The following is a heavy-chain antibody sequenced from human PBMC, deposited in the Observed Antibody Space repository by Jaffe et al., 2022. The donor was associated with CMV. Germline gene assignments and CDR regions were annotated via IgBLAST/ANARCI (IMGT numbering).Heavy chain of an antibody. J-gene: IGHJ4*02. Sequence: EVQLVESGGGLVQPGGSLRLSCAASGFTFSSYEMNWVRQAPGKGLEWVSYISSSGSTIYYADSVKGRFTISRDNAKNSLYLQMNSLRAEDTAVYYCARDYKLRRYDYWGQGTLVTVSS. V-gene: IGHV3-48*03. CDR3: ARDYKLRRYDY. CDR2: ISSSGSTI. D-gene: IGHD3-3*01. CDR1: GFTFSSYE.